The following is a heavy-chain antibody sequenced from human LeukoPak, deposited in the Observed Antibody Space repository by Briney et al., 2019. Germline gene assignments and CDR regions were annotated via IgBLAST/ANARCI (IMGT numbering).Heavy chain of an antibody. CDR3: ARGGQLEFYSYYYMDV. J-gene: IGHJ6*03. V-gene: IGHV1-46*01. D-gene: IGHD6-13*01. CDR1: GYTFTSYY. CDR2: INPSGGSS. Sequence: ASVKVSCKASGYTFTSYYMHWVRQAPGQGLAWMGIINPSGGSSNYAQKFQGRVTMTRDMSTSTVYMELSSLRSEDTAVYYCARGGQLEFYSYYYMDVWGKGTTVTVSS.